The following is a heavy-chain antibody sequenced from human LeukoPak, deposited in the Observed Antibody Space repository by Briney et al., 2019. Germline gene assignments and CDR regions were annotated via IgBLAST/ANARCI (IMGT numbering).Heavy chain of an antibody. V-gene: IGHV4-39*01. CDR1: GGSISSSSYY. D-gene: IGHD2-15*01. J-gene: IGHJ4*02. Sequence: SETLSLTCTVSGGSISSSSYYWGWIRQPPGKGLEWIGSIYYSGSTYYNPSLKSRVTISVDTSKNQFSLKLSSVTAADTAVYYCANGRLGYCSGGSCYGDYWGQGTLVTVSS. CDR3: ANGRLGYCSGGSCYGDY. CDR2: IYYSGST.